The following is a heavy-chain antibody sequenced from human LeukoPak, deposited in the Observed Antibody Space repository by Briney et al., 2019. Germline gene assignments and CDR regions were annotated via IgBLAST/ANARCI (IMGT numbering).Heavy chain of an antibody. V-gene: IGHV4-59*01. CDR1: GGSISSYY. D-gene: IGHD1-26*01. J-gene: IGHJ4*02. CDR2: IYYSGST. Sequence: PSETLSLTCTVSGGSISSYYRSWIRQPPEKGLEWIGYIYYSGSTNYNPSLKSRVTISVDTSKNQFSLRLSSVTAADTAVYNCARAHSGSYLSLDYWGQGTLVTVSS. CDR3: ARAHSGSYLSLDY.